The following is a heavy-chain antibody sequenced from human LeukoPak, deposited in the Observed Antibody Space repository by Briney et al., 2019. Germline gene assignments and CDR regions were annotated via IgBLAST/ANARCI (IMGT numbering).Heavy chain of an antibody. CDR3: TRDRGTYNWFDP. CDR1: GFTFSGSA. CDR2: IDKKDNLYAT. J-gene: IGHJ5*02. Sequence: WGSLKLSCAASGFTFSGSAVHWVRQSSGKGLEWVGHIDKKDNLYATAYAESVKGRFTISRDDSKDTAFLHMDSLKTEDTALYYCTRDRGTYNWFDPWGQGTLGTGSS. D-gene: IGHD2-15*01. V-gene: IGHV3-73*01.